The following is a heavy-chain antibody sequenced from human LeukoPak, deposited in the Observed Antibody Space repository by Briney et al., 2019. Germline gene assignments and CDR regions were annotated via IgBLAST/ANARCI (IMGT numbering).Heavy chain of an antibody. CDR3: ARVNYFDSSGYYYPDY. V-gene: IGHV4-34*01. D-gene: IGHD3-22*01. Sequence: PSETLSLTCAVYGGSFSGYYWSWIRQPPGKGLEWIGEINHSGGTNYNPSLKSRVTISVDTSKNQFSLKLSSVTAADTAVYYCARVNYFDSSGYYYPDYWGQGTLVSVSS. J-gene: IGHJ4*02. CDR2: INHSGGT. CDR1: GGSFSGYY.